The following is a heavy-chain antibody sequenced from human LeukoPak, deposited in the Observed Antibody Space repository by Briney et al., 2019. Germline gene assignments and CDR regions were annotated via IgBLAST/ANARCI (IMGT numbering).Heavy chain of an antibody. D-gene: IGHD3-16*01. CDR1: GYTFTGYY. V-gene: IGHV1-2*02. CDR2: INPNSGGT. J-gene: IGHJ5*02. CDR3: AREADAGYDYVWGSRYNWFDP. Sequence: ASVKVSCKASGYTFTGYYMHWVRQAPGQGLEWMGWINPNSGGTNYAQKFQGRVTMTRDTSISTAYMELSRLRSDDTAVYYCAREADAGYDYVWGSRYNWFDPWGQGTPVTVSS.